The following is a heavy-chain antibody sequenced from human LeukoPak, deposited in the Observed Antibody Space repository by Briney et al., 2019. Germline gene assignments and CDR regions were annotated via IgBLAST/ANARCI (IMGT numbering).Heavy chain of an antibody. V-gene: IGHV3-53*01. Sequence: GGSLRLSCAASGFTFSNYAMSWVRQAPGKGLEWVSVIYSGGSTYYADSVKGRFTISRDNSKNTLYLQMNSLRAEDTAVYYCARGGDFWSGRKNNWFDPWGQGTLVTVSS. D-gene: IGHD3-3*01. CDR3: ARGGDFWSGRKNNWFDP. J-gene: IGHJ5*02. CDR2: IYSGGST. CDR1: GFTFSNYA.